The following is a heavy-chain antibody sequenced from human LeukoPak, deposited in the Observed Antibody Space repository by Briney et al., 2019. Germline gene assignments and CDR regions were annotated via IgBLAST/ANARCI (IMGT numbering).Heavy chain of an antibody. D-gene: IGHD3-9*01. CDR3: AKDEYDILTGYYNDY. CDR2: IRYDGSNK. CDR1: GFTFSSYG. V-gene: IGHV3-30*02. Sequence: GGSLRLSCAASGFTFSSYGMHWVRQAPGKGLEWVAFIRYDGSNKYYADSVKGRFTVSRDISKNTLYLQMNSLRVEDTAVYYCAKDEYDILTGYYNDYWGQGTLVTVSS. J-gene: IGHJ4*02.